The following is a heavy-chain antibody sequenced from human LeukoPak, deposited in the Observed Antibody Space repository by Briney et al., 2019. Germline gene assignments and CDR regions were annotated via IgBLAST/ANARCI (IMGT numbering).Heavy chain of an antibody. CDR1: GYTLTELS. D-gene: IGHD2-21*02. Sequence: ASVKVSCKVSGYTLTELSMHWVRQAPGKGLEWMGGFDPEDGETIHAQKFQGRVTMTEDTSTDTAYMELSSLRSEDTAVYYCATAIDFHSAYFDYWGQGTLVTVSS. V-gene: IGHV1-24*01. J-gene: IGHJ4*02. CDR3: ATAIDFHSAYFDY. CDR2: FDPEDGET.